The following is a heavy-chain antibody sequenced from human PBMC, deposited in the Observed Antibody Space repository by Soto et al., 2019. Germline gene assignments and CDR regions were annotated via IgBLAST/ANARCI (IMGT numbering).Heavy chain of an antibody. D-gene: IGHD3-9*01. CDR2: IYYSGST. CDR3: ARHFTPEYYDILTGTPFDY. Sequence: SETLSLTCTVSGGSISSSSYYWGWIRQPPGKGLEWIGSIYYSGSTYYNPSLRSRVTISVDTSKNQFSLKLSSVTAADTAVYYCARHFTPEYYDILTGTPFDYWGQGTLVTVS. J-gene: IGHJ4*02. CDR1: GGSISSSSYY. V-gene: IGHV4-39*01.